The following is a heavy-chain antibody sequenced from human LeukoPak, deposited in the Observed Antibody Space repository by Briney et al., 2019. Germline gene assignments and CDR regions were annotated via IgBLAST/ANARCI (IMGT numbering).Heavy chain of an antibody. V-gene: IGHV1-69*05. CDR1: GGTFSSHA. D-gene: IGHD5-12*01. Sequence: SVKVSCKASGGTFSSHAISWVRQAPGQGLKWVGGIIPIFGTTNYAQKFQGRVTITTDESTSTGYMELRSLRSDNTAVYYCARGDSGYDYGFDNWGQGTLVTVSS. J-gene: IGHJ4*02. CDR2: IIPIFGTT. CDR3: ARGDSGYDYGFDN.